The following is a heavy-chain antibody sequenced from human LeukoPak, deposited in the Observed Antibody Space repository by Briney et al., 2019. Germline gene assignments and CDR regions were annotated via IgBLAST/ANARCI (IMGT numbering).Heavy chain of an antibody. CDR1: GGTFSSYA. V-gene: IGHV1-69*04. Sequence: SSVKVSCKASGGTFSSYAISWVRQAPGQGLEWMGRIIPILGIANYAQKFQGRVTITADKSTSTAYMELSSLRSEDTAVYYCAGAGIAYYYYGMDVWGQGTTVTVSS. CDR3: AGAGIAYYYYGMDV. CDR2: IIPILGIA. J-gene: IGHJ6*02. D-gene: IGHD6-13*01.